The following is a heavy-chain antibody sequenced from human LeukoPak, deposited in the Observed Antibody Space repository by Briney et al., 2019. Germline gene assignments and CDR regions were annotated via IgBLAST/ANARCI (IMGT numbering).Heavy chain of an antibody. Sequence: GGSLRLSCAASGFTFSSYNMNWVRQAPGKGLEWVSSIKGRFTISIDNAKNSLYLQMNSLRVEDTAVYYCARGGSGLDYWGQGTLVTVSS. J-gene: IGHJ4*02. D-gene: IGHD2-21*01. V-gene: IGHV3-21*01. CDR2: I. CDR3: ARGGSGLDY. CDR1: GFTFSSYN.